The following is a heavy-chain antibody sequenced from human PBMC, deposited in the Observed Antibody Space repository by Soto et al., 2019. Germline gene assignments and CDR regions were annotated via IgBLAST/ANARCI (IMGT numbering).Heavy chain of an antibody. J-gene: IGHJ2*01. CDR1: GGTFSNYA. CDR3: AQPLGSAVAGPGRFDL. CDR2: ITPFFGTA. Sequence: QVQLVQSGAEVKKPGSSVKVSCKASGGTFSNYAISWVRQAPGQGLEWMGGITPFFGTANYAQKFQGRVMITADESMSTAHMELSRLRSDDTAVYYCAQPLGSAVAGPGRFDLWGRGTLVTVSS. V-gene: IGHV1-69*12. D-gene: IGHD6-19*01.